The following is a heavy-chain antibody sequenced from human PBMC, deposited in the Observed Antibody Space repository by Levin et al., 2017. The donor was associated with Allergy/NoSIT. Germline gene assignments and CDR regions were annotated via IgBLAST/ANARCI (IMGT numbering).Heavy chain of an antibody. CDR3: ARFKLRYVDWLLYLDAFDI. CDR1: GGSISSSSYY. V-gene: IGHV4-39*01. D-gene: IGHD3-9*01. CDR2: IYYSGST. J-gene: IGHJ3*02. Sequence: PGGSLRLSCTVSGGSISSSSYYWGWIRQPPGKGLEWIGSIYYSGSTYYNPSLKSRVTISVDTSKNQFSLKLSSVTAADTAVYYCARFKLRYVDWLLYLDAFDIWGQGTMVTVSS.